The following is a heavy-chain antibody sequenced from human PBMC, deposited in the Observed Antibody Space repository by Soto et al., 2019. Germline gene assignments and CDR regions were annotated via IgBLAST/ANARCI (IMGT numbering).Heavy chain of an antibody. D-gene: IGHD3-10*01. V-gene: IGHV3-23*01. CDR2: IIGSGDIT. Sequence: EVQLLESGGRLVQPGGSLRLSCAASGFTFSSYTMIWVRQAPGKGLEWVAGIIGSGDITYVADSVKGRFSISRDNSDNTLFLDLSSLRGDDTAVYYCAKDRGSWDYYYGMDAWGQGTTVTVSS. CDR3: AKDRGSWDYYYGMDA. CDR1: GFTFSSYT. J-gene: IGHJ6*02.